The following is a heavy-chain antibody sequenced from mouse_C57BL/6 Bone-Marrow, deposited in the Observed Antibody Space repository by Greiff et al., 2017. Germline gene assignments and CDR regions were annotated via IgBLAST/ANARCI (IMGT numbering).Heavy chain of an antibody. V-gene: IGHV5-9*01. D-gene: IGHD1-1*01. CDR2: ISGGGGNT. Sequence: EVKLVESGGGLVKPGGSLKLSCAASGFTFSSYTMSWVRQTPEKRLQRVAAISGGGGNTYYPASVKGRFTISRDNDKSVLYLQMSSLRSEDTALYYCSRQVTTVLATKYFDVWGTGTTVTFSS. CDR3: SRQVTTVLATKYFDV. J-gene: IGHJ1*03. CDR1: GFTFSSYT.